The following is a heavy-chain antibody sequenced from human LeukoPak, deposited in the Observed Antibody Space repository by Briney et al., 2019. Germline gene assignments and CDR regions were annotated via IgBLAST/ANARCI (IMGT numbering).Heavy chain of an antibody. CDR2: IYYSGST. J-gene: IGHJ5*02. D-gene: IGHD4-23*01. V-gene: IGHV4-59*02. CDR1: GGSVSDYY. Sequence: SETLSLTCTVSGGSVSDYYWSWIRQAPGKGLEWVGYIYYSGSTNYNPSLKSRVTMSVDTSKNQFSLKLRSVTATDTAVYYCARYRGNSNGGFDPWGQGTLVTVSS. CDR3: ARYRGNSNGGFDP.